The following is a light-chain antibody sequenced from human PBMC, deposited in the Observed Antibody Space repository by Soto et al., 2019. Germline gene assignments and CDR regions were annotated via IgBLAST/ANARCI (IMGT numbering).Light chain of an antibody. Sequence: EIVLTQSPGTLSLSPGERATLSCRASQSVSINYLAWYQQKPGQAPRLLIYGTSSRATGIPDRFSGSGSGTDFTLTISRLEPEDFAVYSCQQYGSSPTFGGGTKVEIK. J-gene: IGKJ4*01. V-gene: IGKV3-20*01. CDR3: QQYGSSPT. CDR1: QSVSINY. CDR2: GTS.